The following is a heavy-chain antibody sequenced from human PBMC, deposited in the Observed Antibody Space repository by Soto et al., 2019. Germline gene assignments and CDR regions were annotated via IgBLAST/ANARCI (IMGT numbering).Heavy chain of an antibody. V-gene: IGHV4-59*01. D-gene: IGHD6-13*01. J-gene: IGHJ6*02. CDR3: ARLQQLVPDYYYGMDV. CDR2: IYYSGST. Sequence: SETLSLTCTVSGGSISSYYWSWIRQPPGKGLEWIGYIYYSGSTNYNPSLKSRVTISVDTSKNQFSLKLSSVTAADTAVYYCARLQQLVPDYYYGMDVWGQGTTVTVSS. CDR1: GGSISSYY.